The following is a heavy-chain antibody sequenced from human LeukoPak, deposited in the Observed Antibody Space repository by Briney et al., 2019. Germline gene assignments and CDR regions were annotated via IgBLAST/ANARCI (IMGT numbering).Heavy chain of an antibody. CDR2: ISSHGDIT. V-gene: IGHV3-64*01. CDR1: GFTVNSYS. CDR3: VRGRNNASYSLSGF. Sequence: GGSLRLSCAASGFTVNSYSIHWVRQAPGKGLEYVSAISSHGDITYYANSVKGRFTISRDNSKNTVSLQMGSLRAEDMAVYYCVRGRNNASYSLSGFWGQGTRVTVSS. D-gene: IGHD1-26*01. J-gene: IGHJ4*02.